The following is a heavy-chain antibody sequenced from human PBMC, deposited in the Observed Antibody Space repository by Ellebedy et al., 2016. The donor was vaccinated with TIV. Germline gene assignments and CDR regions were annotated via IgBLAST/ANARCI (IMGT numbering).Heavy chain of an antibody. Sequence: GGSLRLSXAVSGSTFTNSGCHWVRQPPGKGLEWVAVISHDGMNKYYADSVKGRFTISSDDSKTTVYLKMDSVRVEDTAIYYCAKGSGYRKGGYYSDYWGQGTLVTVSS. J-gene: IGHJ4*02. CDR2: ISHDGMNK. V-gene: IGHV3-30*18. D-gene: IGHD2-15*01. CDR1: GSTFTNSG. CDR3: AKGSGYRKGGYYSDY.